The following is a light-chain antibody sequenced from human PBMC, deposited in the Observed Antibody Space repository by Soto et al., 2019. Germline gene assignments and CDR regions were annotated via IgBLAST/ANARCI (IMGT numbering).Light chain of an antibody. V-gene: IGKV3-20*01. J-gene: IGKJ1*01. CDR2: GAS. CDR3: KQYGSSGT. Sequence: EIVLAQSPGTLSLSPGESATLSCRASQSVTNSFLAWYQQNPGQAPRLLIYGASNRATGIPDRFSGSGSGTDFTLTISRLEPEDFAVYYCKQYGSSGTVGQGTKVDNK. CDR1: QSVTNSF.